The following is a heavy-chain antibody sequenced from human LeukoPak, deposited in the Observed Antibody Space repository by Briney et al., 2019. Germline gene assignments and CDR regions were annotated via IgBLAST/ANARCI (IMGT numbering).Heavy chain of an antibody. V-gene: IGHV4-4*02. D-gene: IGHD2-15*01. J-gene: IGHJ3*02. Sequence: SETLSLTCAVSGASIISSNWWSWVRQPPGKGLEWIGEIYHSGSTNYNPSLKSRVTISVDRSKNQFSLKLSSVTAADTAVYYCARKAVWFRSGENAFDIWGQGTMVTVSS. CDR2: IYHSGST. CDR3: ARKAVWFRSGENAFDI. CDR1: GASIISSNW.